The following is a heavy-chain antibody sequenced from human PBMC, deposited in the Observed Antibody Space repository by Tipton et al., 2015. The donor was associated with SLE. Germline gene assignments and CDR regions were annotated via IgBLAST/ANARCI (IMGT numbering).Heavy chain of an antibody. J-gene: IGHJ3*02. CDR3: ARGGGSGWYNAFDI. CDR1: GGSISSGDYY. V-gene: IGHV4-30-4*01. CDR2: IYYSGST. D-gene: IGHD6-19*01. Sequence: TLSLTCTVSGGSISSGDYYWSWIRQPPGKGLEWIGYIYYSGSTYYNPSLKSRVTISVDTSKNQFSLKLSSVTAADTAVYYCARGGGSGWYNAFDIWGQGTMVTVSS.